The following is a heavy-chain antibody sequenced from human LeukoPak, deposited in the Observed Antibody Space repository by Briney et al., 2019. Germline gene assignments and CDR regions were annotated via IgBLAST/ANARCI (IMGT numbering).Heavy chain of an antibody. CDR3: ARETPRRGETRDGYR. J-gene: IGHJ4*02. D-gene: IGHD5-24*01. V-gene: IGHV3-7*01. CDR1: GFIFKKYW. Sequence: GGSLRLSCAASGFIFKKYWMNWVRQVPGKGLECLANIKEDGSETYYADSVKGRFTISRDNPKNLLFLQINSLRVQDTAVYYCARETPRRGETRDGYRWGQGTVVTVSS. CDR2: IKEDGSET.